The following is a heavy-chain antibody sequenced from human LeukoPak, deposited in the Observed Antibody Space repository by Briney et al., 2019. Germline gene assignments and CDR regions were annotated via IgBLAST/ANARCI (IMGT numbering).Heavy chain of an antibody. D-gene: IGHD1-26*01. V-gene: IGHV4-38-2*01. CDR1: GYSISSTYY. CDR2: IYHSGRT. J-gene: IGHJ4*02. Sequence: SETLSLTCAVSGYSISSTYYWAWIRQPPGQGLEWIGSIYHSGRTYYNPSLKSRVTISVDTSKNQFSMKLSSVTAADTAVYYCARRQPSGSHDTGYFDYWGQGSLVTVSS. CDR3: ARRQPSGSHDTGYFDY.